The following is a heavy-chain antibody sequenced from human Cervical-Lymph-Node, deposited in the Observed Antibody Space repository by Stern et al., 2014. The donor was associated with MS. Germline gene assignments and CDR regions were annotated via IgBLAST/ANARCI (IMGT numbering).Heavy chain of an antibody. D-gene: IGHD3-3*01. CDR3: ARKSGRFLEWFFDY. CDR2: INPNGGST. J-gene: IGHJ4*02. V-gene: IGHV1-46*01. Sequence: QMQLVQPGAEVRKPGASVKLSCKTSGYPFTNYYMHWVRQAPGQGLEWMAIINPNGGSTQSAQKFQGRLTLTSDTSTSTFYMEVSSLTSEDTAVYYSARKSGRFLEWFFDYWGQGTLVTVSS. CDR1: GYPFTNYY.